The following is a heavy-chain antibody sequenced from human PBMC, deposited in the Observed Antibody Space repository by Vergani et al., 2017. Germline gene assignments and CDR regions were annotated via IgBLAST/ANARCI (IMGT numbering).Heavy chain of an antibody. J-gene: IGHJ3*02. Sequence: QLQLQESGPGLVKPSETLSLTCTVSGGSISNSDYYWGWLRQPPGMGLEWIGEINHSGSTNYNPSLKSRVTISVDTSKNQFSLKLSSVTAADTAVYYCARRVKGGIYCSSTSCPKYHDAFDIWGQGTMVTVSS. CDR3: ARRVKGGIYCSSTSCPKYHDAFDI. V-gene: IGHV4-39*07. D-gene: IGHD2-2*01. CDR1: GGSISNSDYY. CDR2: INHSGST.